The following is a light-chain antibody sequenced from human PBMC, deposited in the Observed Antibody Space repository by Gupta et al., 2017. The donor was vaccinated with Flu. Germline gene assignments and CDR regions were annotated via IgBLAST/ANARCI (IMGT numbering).Light chain of an antibody. CDR3: QQSYSTPRT. CDR1: QSISSY. V-gene: IGKV1-39*01. Sequence: IQMTQSPSSLSASVGDRVTITCRASQSISSYLNWYQQKPGKAPKPLIYAASSVQSGVPSRFSGSGSGTDFTLTISRLQPEDFATYYCQQSYSTPRTFGQGTKVEIK. CDR2: AAS. J-gene: IGKJ1*01.